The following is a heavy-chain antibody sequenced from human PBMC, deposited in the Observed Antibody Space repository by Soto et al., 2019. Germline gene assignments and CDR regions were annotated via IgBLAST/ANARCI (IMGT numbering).Heavy chain of an antibody. V-gene: IGHV1-3*01. CDR3: ARGSDSSGYKPFDY. CDR1: GYTFSSYA. CDR2: INAGNGNT. D-gene: IGHD3-22*01. Sequence: ASVKVSCKASGYTFSSYAIHWVRQAPGQRLEWMGWINAGNGNTMYSQKLQGRVTITRDTSANTVYMEMSSLRSEDTAVYYCARGSDSSGYKPFDYWAQGTLVTVSS. J-gene: IGHJ4*02.